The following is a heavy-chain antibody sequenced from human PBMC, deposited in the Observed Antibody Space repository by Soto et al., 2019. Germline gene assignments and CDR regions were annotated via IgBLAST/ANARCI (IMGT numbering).Heavy chain of an antibody. CDR2: ISYVGSNK. J-gene: IGHJ6*02. CDR3: ARVYCISTSCHYYGMDV. Sequence: QVQLVESGGGVVQPGRSLRLSCAASGFTFSSYAMHWVRQAPGKGLEWGAVISYVGSNKYYADSVKGRFTISRDNSKNTLYLQMNSLRAEDTAVYYCARVYCISTSCHYYGMDVWGQGTTVTVSS. CDR1: GFTFSSYA. D-gene: IGHD2-2*01. V-gene: IGHV3-30-3*01.